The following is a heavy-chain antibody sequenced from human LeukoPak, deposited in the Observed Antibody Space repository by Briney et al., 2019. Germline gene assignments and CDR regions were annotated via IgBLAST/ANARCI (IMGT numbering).Heavy chain of an antibody. CDR3: ARATYYYDSSGSGTDY. V-gene: IGHV3-23*01. CDR1: GFTFSSYA. CDR2: ISGSGGST. D-gene: IGHD3-22*01. J-gene: IGHJ4*02. Sequence: GGSLRLSCAASGFTFSSYAMSWVRQAPGKGLEWVSTISGSGGSTYYADSVKGRFTISRDNSKNTLYLQMNSLRAEDTAVYYCARATYYYDSSGSGTDYWGQGTLVTVSS.